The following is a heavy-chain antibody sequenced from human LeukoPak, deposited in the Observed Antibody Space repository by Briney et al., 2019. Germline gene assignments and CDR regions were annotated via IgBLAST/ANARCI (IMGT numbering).Heavy chain of an antibody. CDR1: GYTFTSYD. CDR3: ARTRITMVRGVISALGY. Sequence: GASVKVSCKASGYTFTSYDINWVRQATGQGLEWMGWMNPNSGNTGYAQKFQGRVTMTRNTSISTAYMELSSLRSEDTAVYYCARTRITMVRGVISALGYWGQGTLVTVSS. CDR2: MNPNSGNT. V-gene: IGHV1-8*01. D-gene: IGHD3-10*01. J-gene: IGHJ4*02.